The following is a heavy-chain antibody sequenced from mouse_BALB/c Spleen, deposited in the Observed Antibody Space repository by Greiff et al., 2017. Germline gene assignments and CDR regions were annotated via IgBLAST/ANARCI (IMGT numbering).Heavy chain of an antibody. J-gene: IGHJ3*01. V-gene: IGHV14-3*02. CDR2: IDPANGNT. CDR3: ARDYDEGFAY. CDR1: GFNIKDTY. D-gene: IGHD2-4*01. Sequence: EVKLQESGAELVKPGASVKLSCTASGFNIKDTYMHWVKQRPEQGLEWIGRIDPANGNTKYDPKFQGKATITADTSSNTAYLQLSSLTSEDTAVYYCARDYDEGFAYWGQGTLVTVSA.